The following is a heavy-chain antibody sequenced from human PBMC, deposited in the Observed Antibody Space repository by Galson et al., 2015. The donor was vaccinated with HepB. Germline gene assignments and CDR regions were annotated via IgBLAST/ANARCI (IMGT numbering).Heavy chain of an antibody. J-gene: IGHJ3*02. D-gene: IGHD1-26*01. CDR1: GFTFSSYS. CDR2: ISSSSSYI. Sequence: SLRLSCAASGFTFSSYSMNWVRQASGKGLEWVSSISSSSSYIYYADSVKGRFTISRDNAKNSLYLQMNSLRAEDTAVYYCARDGNAGATNAFDIWGQGTMVTVSS. CDR3: ARDGNAGATNAFDI. V-gene: IGHV3-21*01.